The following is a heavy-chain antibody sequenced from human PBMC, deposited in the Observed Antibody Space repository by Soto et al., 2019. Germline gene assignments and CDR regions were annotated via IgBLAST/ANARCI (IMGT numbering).Heavy chain of an antibody. CDR2: IYYSGST. CDR1: GGSISSGGYY. CDR3: ARDRGYYYDSSGYYEGDWFDP. J-gene: IGHJ5*02. Sequence: SETLSLTCTVSGGSISSGGYYWSWIRQHPGKGLEWIGYIYYSGSTYYNPSLKSRVTISVDTSKNQFSLKLSSVTAADTAVYYCARDRGYYYDSSGYYEGDWFDPWGQGTLVTVSS. D-gene: IGHD3-22*01. V-gene: IGHV4-31*03.